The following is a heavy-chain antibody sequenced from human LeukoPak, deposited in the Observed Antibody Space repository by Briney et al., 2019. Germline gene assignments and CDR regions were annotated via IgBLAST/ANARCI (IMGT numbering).Heavy chain of an antibody. CDR1: GFTFSSYS. D-gene: IGHD3-22*01. V-gene: IGHV3-21*01. Sequence: GGSLRLSCAASGFTFSSYSMNWVRQAPGKGLEWVSSISSSSSYIYYADSVKGRFTISRDNAKNSLYLQMNSLRAEDTAVYYCARDHRYYYDSSGYYPNWFDPWGQGTLVTVSS. J-gene: IGHJ5*02. CDR3: ARDHRYYYDSSGYYPNWFDP. CDR2: ISSSSSYI.